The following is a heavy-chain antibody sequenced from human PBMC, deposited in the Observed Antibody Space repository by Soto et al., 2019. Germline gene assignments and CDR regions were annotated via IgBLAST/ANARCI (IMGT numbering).Heavy chain of an antibody. Sequence: GGSLRLSCAASGFTFTTCWMTWVRQAPGKELEWVANINKDGSEKYYMDSVRGRFTISRDNAKISLFLQMNSLRAEDTAVYYCASRPCEVNYYGVFDYWGQGALVTVSS. CDR1: GFTFTTCW. J-gene: IGHJ4*02. CDR2: INKDGSEK. D-gene: IGHD3-22*01. CDR3: ASRPCEVNYYGVFDY. V-gene: IGHV3-7*03.